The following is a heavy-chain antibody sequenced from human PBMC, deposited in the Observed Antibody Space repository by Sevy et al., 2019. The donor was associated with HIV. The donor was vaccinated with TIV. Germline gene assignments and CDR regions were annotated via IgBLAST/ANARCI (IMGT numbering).Heavy chain of an antibody. D-gene: IGHD4-17*01. CDR3: ARPRANYVDHYFFYAMDV. Sequence: GGSLRLSCTASGFAFTNYYAMHWVRQAPGKGLEWVALISYDGSDKFYADSVKGRFTITRDNFKNTPYLQMNGLTTEDTAVYYCARPRANYVDHYFFYAMDVWGQGTTVTVSS. CDR2: ISYDGSDK. J-gene: IGHJ6*02. V-gene: IGHV3-30-3*01. CDR1: GFAFTNYYA.